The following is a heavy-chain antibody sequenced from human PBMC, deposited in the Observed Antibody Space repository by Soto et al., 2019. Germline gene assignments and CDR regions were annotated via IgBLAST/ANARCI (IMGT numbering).Heavy chain of an antibody. Sequence: SETLSLTCTVSGGSISSGGYYWSWIRQHPGKGLEWIGYIYYSGSTYYNPSLKSRVTISVDTSKNQFSLKLSSVTAADTAVYYCARSVTDTAMVNLYYYYGMDVWGQGTTVTVSS. CDR1: GGSISSGGYY. CDR3: ARSVTDTAMVNLYYYYGMDV. D-gene: IGHD5-18*01. V-gene: IGHV4-31*03. CDR2: IYYSGST. J-gene: IGHJ6*02.